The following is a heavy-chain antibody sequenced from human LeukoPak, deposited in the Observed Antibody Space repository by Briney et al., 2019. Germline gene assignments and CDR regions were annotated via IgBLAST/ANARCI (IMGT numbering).Heavy chain of an antibody. V-gene: IGHV3-48*02. D-gene: IGHD1-26*01. J-gene: IGHJ4*02. CDR2: ISSSSSTI. Sequence: PGGSLRLSCAVSEFTFTSCWMSWVRQAPGKGLEWVSYISSSSSTIYYADSVKGRFTISRDNAKNSLYLQINSLRDEDTAVYYCARDRSGRFLDYWGQGTLVTVSS. CDR1: EFTFTSCW. CDR3: ARDRSGRFLDY.